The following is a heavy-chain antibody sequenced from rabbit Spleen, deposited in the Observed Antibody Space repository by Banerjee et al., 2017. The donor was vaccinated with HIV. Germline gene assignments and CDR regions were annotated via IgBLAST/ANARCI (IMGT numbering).Heavy chain of an antibody. Sequence: EQLEESGGGLVKPEGSLTLTCKASGVSFSSGYYMYWVRQAPGKGLEWIGCIGTGSSDSTYSATWAKGRFTLSKTSSTTVTLQMTSLTAADTATYFCARDLVAVIGWNFNLWGPGTLVTVS. D-gene: IGHD1-1*01. CDR2: IGTGSSDST. CDR1: GVSFSSGYY. J-gene: IGHJ4*01. CDR3: ARDLVAVIGWNFNL. V-gene: IGHV1S45*01.